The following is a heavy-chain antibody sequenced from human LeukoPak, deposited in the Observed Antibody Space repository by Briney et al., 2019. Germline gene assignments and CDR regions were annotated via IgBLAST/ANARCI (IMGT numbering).Heavy chain of an antibody. CDR3: ARAIRGRIAARPYYFDY. V-gene: IGHV1-8*01. D-gene: IGHD6-6*01. J-gene: IGHJ4*02. CDR2: MNPNSGNT. CDR1: GYTFTSYD. Sequence: ASVKVSCKASGYTFTSYDINWVRQATGQGLEWMGWMNPNSGNTGYAQKFQRRVTMTRNTSISTASMELSSLRSEDTAVYYCARAIRGRIAARPYYFDYWGQGTLVTVSS.